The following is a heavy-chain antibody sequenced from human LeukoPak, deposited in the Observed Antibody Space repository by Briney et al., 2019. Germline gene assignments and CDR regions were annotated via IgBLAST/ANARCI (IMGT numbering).Heavy chain of an antibody. CDR1: GYTFTDYY. CDR3: ATSRDRIAAAGRDEFDY. D-gene: IGHD6-13*01. CDR2: INPNSGGT. V-gene: IGHV1-2*06. Sequence: ASVKVSCKASGYTFTDYYIHWVRQAPGQGLEWMGRINPNSGGTNYAQKFQGRVTMTRDTSISTAYMELSRLSSDVTAVYYCATSRDRIAAAGRDEFDYWGQGTPVTVSS. J-gene: IGHJ4*02.